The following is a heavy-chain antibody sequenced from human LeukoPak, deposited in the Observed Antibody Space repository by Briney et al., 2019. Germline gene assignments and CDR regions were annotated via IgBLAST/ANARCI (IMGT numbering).Heavy chain of an antibody. J-gene: IGHJ4*02. V-gene: IGHV3-7*01. CDR3: AKDSSGYYWGFDY. CDR1: GFTFSSYW. Sequence: GGSLRLSCAASGFTFSSYWMSWVRQAPGKGLEWVANIKQDGSEKYYVDSVKGRFTISRDNAKNSLYLQMNSLRAEDTAVYYCAKDSSGYYWGFDYWGQGTLVTVSS. CDR2: IKQDGSEK. D-gene: IGHD3-22*01.